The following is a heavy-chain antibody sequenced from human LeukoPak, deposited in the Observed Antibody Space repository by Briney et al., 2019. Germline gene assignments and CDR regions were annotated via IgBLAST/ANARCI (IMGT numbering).Heavy chain of an antibody. D-gene: IGHD3-22*01. CDR3: ARASMYYYDSSGYLDY. J-gene: IGHJ4*02. CDR2: INPSGGST. Sequence: ASVKVSCKASGYTFTSYYMHWVRQAPGQGLEWMGIINPSGGSTSYAQKFQGRVTMTRDTSTSTVYMELSSLRSEDTAVYYCARASMYYYDSSGYLDYWGQGTLLTVSS. V-gene: IGHV1-46*01. CDR1: GYTFTSYY.